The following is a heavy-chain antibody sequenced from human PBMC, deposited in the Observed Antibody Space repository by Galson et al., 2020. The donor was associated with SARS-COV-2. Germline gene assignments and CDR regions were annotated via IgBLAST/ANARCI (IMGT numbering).Heavy chain of an antibody. V-gene: IGHV1-18*01. CDR1: GYTFTSYG. Sequence: ASVKVSCKASGYTFTSYGISWVRQAPGQGLEWMGWISAYNGNTNYAQKLQGRVTMTTDTSTSTAYMELRSLRSDDTAVYYCARDLGYCSSTSCVLGYYYGMDVWGQGTTVTVSS. CDR2: ISAYNGNT. D-gene: IGHD2-2*01. J-gene: IGHJ6*02. CDR3: ARDLGYCSSTSCVLGYYYGMDV.